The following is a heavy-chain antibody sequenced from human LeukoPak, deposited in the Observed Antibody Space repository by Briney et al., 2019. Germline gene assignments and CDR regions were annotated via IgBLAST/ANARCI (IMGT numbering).Heavy chain of an antibody. Sequence: PSETLSLTCTVSGGSLSSHYWSWIRQPPGKGLELIRHIYYTGTAYYNPSLNSRVTISLDTSRNQFSLRLTSVTAADTAVYYCARFSSDCSTASCYLTYWGQGTLVTVSS. CDR1: GGSLSSHY. CDR3: ARFSSDCSTASCYLTY. J-gene: IGHJ4*02. V-gene: IGHV4-59*11. D-gene: IGHD2-2*01. CDR2: IYYTGTA.